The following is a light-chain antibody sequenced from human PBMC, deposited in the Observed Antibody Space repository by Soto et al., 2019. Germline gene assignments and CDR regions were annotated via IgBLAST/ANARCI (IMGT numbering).Light chain of an antibody. CDR1: QSVSSSY. J-gene: IGKJ1*01. CDR2: GAS. V-gene: IGKV3-20*01. Sequence: ETVLTQSPGTLSLSPGERATLAFMSSQSVSSSYLAWYQQKPGQAPRLLIYGASSRATGIPDRFSGSGSGTDFTLTISRLEPEDFAVYYCQQYGSSPLWTFGQGTKVDIK. CDR3: QQYGSSPLWT.